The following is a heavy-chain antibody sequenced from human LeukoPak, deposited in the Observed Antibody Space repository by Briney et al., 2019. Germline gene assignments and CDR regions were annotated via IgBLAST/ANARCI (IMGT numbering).Heavy chain of an antibody. CDR2: ISGSGGTT. Sequence: PGGSLRLSCAASGFTFSGSTMSWVRQAPGKGLEWVSGISGSGGTTRHADSVKGRFTISRDNSKNTLYLQMNSLRAEDTAVYYCAKDRGIVVVPTLFDYWGQRTLVTVSS. CDR3: AKDRGIVVVPTLFDY. D-gene: IGHD2-2*01. V-gene: IGHV3-23*01. CDR1: GFTFSGST. J-gene: IGHJ4*02.